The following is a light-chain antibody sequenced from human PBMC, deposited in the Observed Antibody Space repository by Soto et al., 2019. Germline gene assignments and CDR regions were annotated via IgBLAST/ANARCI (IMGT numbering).Light chain of an antibody. Sequence: QSALTQPASVSGSPGQSITISCTGTSSDVGGYDYVSWYQQHPGKAPKLLIFDVSKRPSGVSYRFSGSKSGNTASLTISGLQAEDEADYYFSSYASSITLVFGGGTKLTVL. CDR1: SSDVGGYDY. CDR2: DVS. CDR3: SSYASSITLV. J-gene: IGLJ2*01. V-gene: IGLV2-14*01.